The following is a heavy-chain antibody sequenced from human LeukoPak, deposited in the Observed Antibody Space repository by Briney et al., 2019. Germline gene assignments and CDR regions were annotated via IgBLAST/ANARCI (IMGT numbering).Heavy chain of an antibody. CDR1: GGTFSSYA. Sequence: ASVKVSCKASGGTFSSYAISWVRQAPGQGLEWMGGIIPIFGTANYAQKFQGRVTITADESTSTAYMELSSLRSEDTAVYYCARDSGNYYDSSGYYYFDYWGQGTPVTVSS. J-gene: IGHJ4*02. V-gene: IGHV1-69*13. CDR3: ARDSGNYYDSSGYYYFDY. D-gene: IGHD3-22*01. CDR2: IIPIFGTA.